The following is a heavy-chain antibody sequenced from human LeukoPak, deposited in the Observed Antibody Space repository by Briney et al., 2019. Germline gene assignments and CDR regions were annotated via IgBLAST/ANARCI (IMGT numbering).Heavy chain of an antibody. CDR2: ISSGGTYE. V-gene: IGHV3-30*01. CDR1: GFTFSNYA. Sequence: GGSLRLSCAASGFTFSNYAMHWVRQAPGKGLEWVTLISSGGTYEYYADSVKGRFTISRDNSKNTLYLQLNSLRAEDTAVYYCARDSTYYYDSGSSGPHYFDNWGQGTLVTVSS. CDR3: ARDSTYYYDSGSSGPHYFDN. D-gene: IGHD3-10*01. J-gene: IGHJ4*02.